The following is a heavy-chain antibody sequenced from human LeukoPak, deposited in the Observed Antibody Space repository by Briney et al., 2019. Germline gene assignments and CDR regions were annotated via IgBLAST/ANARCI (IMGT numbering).Heavy chain of an antibody. D-gene: IGHD6-13*01. Sequence: GRSLRLSCAASGFTFSSYAMSWVRQAPGKGLEWVSAISGSGGSTYYADSVKGRFTISRDNSKNTLYLQMNSLRAEDTAVYYCAKAGYSTSTLPTDYWGQGTLVTVSS. CDR2: ISGSGGST. CDR3: AKAGYSTSTLPTDY. CDR1: GFTFSSYA. J-gene: IGHJ4*02. V-gene: IGHV3-23*01.